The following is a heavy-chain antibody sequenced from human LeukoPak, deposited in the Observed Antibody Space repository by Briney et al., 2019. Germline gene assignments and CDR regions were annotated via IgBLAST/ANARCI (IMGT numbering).Heavy chain of an antibody. CDR2: ISGSGGST. D-gene: IGHD6-19*01. CDR1: GFTFSSYA. CDR3: AADSRGGSGWYWFDP. Sequence: TGGSLRLSCAASGFTFSSYAMSWVRQAPGKGLEWVSAISGSGGSTYADSVKGRFTISRDNSKNTLYLQMNSLRAEDTAVYYCAADSRGGSGWYWFDPWGQGTLVTVSS. J-gene: IGHJ5*02. V-gene: IGHV3-23*01.